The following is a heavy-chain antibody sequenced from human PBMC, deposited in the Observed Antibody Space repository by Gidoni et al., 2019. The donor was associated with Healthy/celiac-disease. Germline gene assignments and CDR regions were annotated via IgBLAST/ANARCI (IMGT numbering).Heavy chain of an antibody. CDR3: ASYDYSLHYFDY. V-gene: IGHV4-59*08. J-gene: IGHJ4*02. Sequence: QVQLQESGPGLVKPSETLSLTCTVSGGSISSYYWSWIRPPPGKGLEWIGYIYYSGSTNYNPSLKSRVTISVDTSKNQFSLKLSSVTAADTAVYYCASYDYSLHYFDYWGQGTLVTVSS. D-gene: IGHD4-4*01. CDR1: GGSISSYY. CDR2: IYYSGST.